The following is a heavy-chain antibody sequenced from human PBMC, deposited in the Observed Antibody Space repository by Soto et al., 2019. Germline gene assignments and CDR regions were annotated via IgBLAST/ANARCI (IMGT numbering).Heavy chain of an antibody. J-gene: IGHJ6*02. CDR2: FYYSGST. Sequence: TSETLSLTCTVSGGSISSNNYYWGWIRQPPGKGLEWIGTFYYSGSTYYNPSLESRVTISVDTSKNQFSLKVSSVTAADTAVYYCARLGGYCTITSCYGYYGMDVWGQGTTVTVSS. CDR1: GGSISSNNYY. V-gene: IGHV4-39*01. CDR3: ARLGGYCTITSCYGYYGMDV. D-gene: IGHD2-2*01.